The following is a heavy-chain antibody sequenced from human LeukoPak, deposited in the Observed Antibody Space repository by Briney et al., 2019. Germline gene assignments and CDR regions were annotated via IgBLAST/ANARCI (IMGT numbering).Heavy chain of an antibody. CDR2: VSSDGINK. V-gene: IGHV3-30-3*01. CDR3: AREKDYGDYIDF. D-gene: IGHD4-17*01. CDR1: GFTFNEYA. J-gene: IGHJ4*02. Sequence: GRSLSLSCAASGFTFNEYAIHWVRQAPGKGLEWVAVVSSDGINKYYADSVKGRFTISRDNSKNTLYLQMNSLRPEDTAVYYCAREKDYGDYIDFRGQGTLVTVSS.